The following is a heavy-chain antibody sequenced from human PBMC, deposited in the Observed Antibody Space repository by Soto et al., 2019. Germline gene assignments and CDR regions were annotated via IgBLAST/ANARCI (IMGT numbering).Heavy chain of an antibody. CDR3: ARIRFLERDYGMDV. V-gene: IGHV4-31*11. D-gene: IGHD3-3*01. Sequence: TLSLTCAVSGGSISSGGYYWSWIRQHPGKGLEWIGYIYYSGSTYYNPSLKSRVTISVDTSKNQFSLKLSSVTAADTAVYYCARIRFLERDYGMDVWGQGTTVTVSS. CDR1: GGSISSGGYY. J-gene: IGHJ6*02. CDR2: IYYSGST.